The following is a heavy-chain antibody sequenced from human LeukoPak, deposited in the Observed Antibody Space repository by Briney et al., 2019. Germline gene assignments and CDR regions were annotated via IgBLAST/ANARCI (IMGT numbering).Heavy chain of an antibody. CDR2: INHSGST. D-gene: IGHD6-19*01. Sequence: SETLSLTCAVYGGSFSGYYWSWIRQPPGKGLEWIGEINHSGSTNYNPSLKSRVTISVDTSKNQFSLKLSSVTAADTAVYYCARRAPRGSGWRNFDYWGQGTLVTVSS. CDR3: ARRAPRGSGWRNFDY. CDR1: GGSFSGYY. J-gene: IGHJ4*02. V-gene: IGHV4-34*01.